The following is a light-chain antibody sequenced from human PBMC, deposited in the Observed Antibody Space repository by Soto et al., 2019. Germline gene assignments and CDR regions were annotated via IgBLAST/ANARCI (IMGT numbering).Light chain of an antibody. Sequence: EIVLTQSPGTLSLSPGERATLCCRASQSVSSSYLAWYQQKPSQAPRLLIYGASSRATGIPDRFSGSGSGTDFTLTISRLEPEDFAVYYCQQYGSPLTFGGGTKVELK. J-gene: IGKJ4*01. CDR3: QQYGSPLT. CDR1: QSVSSSY. V-gene: IGKV3-20*01. CDR2: GAS.